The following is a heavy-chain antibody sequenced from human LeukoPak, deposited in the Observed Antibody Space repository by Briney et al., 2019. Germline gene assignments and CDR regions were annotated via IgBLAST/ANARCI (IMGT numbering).Heavy chain of an antibody. V-gene: IGHV4-34*01. D-gene: IGHD5-24*01. Sequence: SETLSLTCAVYGGSFSGYYWSWIRQPPGKGLEWIGEINHSGSTNYNPSLKSRVTISVDTSKNQFSLKLSSVTAADTAVYYCARLLGGDGYNPSDYWGQGTLVTVSS. CDR1: GGSFSGYY. CDR3: ARLLGGDGYNPSDY. CDR2: INHSGST. J-gene: IGHJ4*02.